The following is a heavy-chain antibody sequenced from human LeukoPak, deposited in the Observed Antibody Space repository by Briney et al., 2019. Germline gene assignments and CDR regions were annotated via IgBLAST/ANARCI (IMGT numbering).Heavy chain of an antibody. J-gene: IGHJ6*02. V-gene: IGHV4-39*07. CDR2: INHSGST. D-gene: IGHD4-17*01. Sequence: PSQTLSLTCTVSGGSISSGSYYWSWIRQPPGKGLEWIGEINHSGSTNYNPSLKSRVTISVDTSKNQFSLKLSSVTAADTAVYYCARGVVTTVTNAGYYYGMDVWGQGTTVTVSS. CDR1: GGSISSGSYY. CDR3: ARGVVTTVTNAGYYYGMDV.